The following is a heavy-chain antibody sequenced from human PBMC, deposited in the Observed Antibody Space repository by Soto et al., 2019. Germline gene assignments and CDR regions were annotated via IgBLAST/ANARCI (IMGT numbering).Heavy chain of an antibody. D-gene: IGHD3-22*01. Sequence: DVQLVESGGGLLQPGRSLRLSCTGSGFTFGDYAMTWFRQAPGKGLESVGFVRSKANGGTTEYAASVKDRLTISRDDSNSTAYLQMNSLKIEDTAVYYCAMDSSGYNYYFDHWGQGTRVTVSS. CDR3: AMDSSGYNYYFDH. V-gene: IGHV3-49*03. CDR1: GFTFGDYA. CDR2: VRSKANGGTT. J-gene: IGHJ4*02.